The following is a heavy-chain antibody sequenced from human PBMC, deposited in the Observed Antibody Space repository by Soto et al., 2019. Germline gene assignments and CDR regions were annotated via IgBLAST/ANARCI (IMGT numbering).Heavy chain of an antibody. CDR1: GYTFTSYY. V-gene: IGHV1-46*01. CDR3: ARDSKASYYDSSGYSDY. Sequence: ASVKVSCKASGYTFTSYYMHWVRQAPGQGLEWMGIINPSGGSTSYAQKFQGRVTMTRDTSTSTVYMELSSLRSEDTAVYYCARDSKASYYDSSGYSDYWGQGTLVIVSS. CDR2: INPSGGST. D-gene: IGHD3-22*01. J-gene: IGHJ4*02.